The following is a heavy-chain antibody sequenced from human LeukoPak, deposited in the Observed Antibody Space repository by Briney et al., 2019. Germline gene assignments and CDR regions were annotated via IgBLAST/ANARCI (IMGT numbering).Heavy chain of an antibody. CDR2: IKQDGSEK. Sequence: GGSLRLSCAASGFTFSSYWMSWVRQAPGKGMEWVANIKQDGSEKYYVDSVKGRFTISRDNAKNSLYLQMNSLRAEDTAVYYCARNYYDSSGYYSLCAFDIWGQGTMVTVSS. V-gene: IGHV3-7*01. D-gene: IGHD3-22*01. CDR1: GFTFSSYW. J-gene: IGHJ3*02. CDR3: ARNYYDSSGYYSLCAFDI.